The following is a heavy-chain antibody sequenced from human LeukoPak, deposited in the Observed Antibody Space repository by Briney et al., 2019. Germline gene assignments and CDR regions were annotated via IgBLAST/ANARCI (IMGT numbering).Heavy chain of an antibody. Sequence: GGSLRLSCSASGFTVSSNHMSWVRQAPGKWLEWVSVIYTGGSTYYADSVKGRFTISRDNSKNTLYLQVNSLRAEDTALYYCARSPPTTVAYMDVWGKGTTVTISS. CDR1: GFTVSSNH. CDR3: ARSPPTTVAYMDV. V-gene: IGHV3-53*01. D-gene: IGHD4-23*01. J-gene: IGHJ6*03. CDR2: IYTGGST.